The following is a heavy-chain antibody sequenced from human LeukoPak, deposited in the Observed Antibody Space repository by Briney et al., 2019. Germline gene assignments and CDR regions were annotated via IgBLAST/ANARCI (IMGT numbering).Heavy chain of an antibody. J-gene: IGHJ6*04. V-gene: IGHV3-21*01. CDR3: ARGMGDYVYYYYGMDV. Sequence: GGSLRLSCAASGFTFSSYSMNWVRQAPGEGLEWVSPISSSSSYIYYAHSVKGRFTISRDNAKNSLYLQMNSLRAEETAVYYCARGMGDYVYYYYGMDVWGKGTTVTVSS. D-gene: IGHD4-17*01. CDR1: GFTFSSYS. CDR2: ISSSSSYI.